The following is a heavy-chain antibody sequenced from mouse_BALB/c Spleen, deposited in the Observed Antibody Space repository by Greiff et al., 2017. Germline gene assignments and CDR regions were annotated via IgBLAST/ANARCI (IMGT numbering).Heavy chain of an antibody. Sequence: VQLQQSGAELVRPGTSVKISCKASGYTFTNYWLGWVKQRPGHGLEWIGDIYPGGGYTNYNEKFKGKATLTADTSSSTAYMQLSSLTSEDSAVYFCARGGDGYYTPFAYWGQGTLVTVSA. D-gene: IGHD2-3*01. V-gene: IGHV1-63*02. J-gene: IGHJ3*01. CDR1: GYTFTNYW. CDR2: IYPGGGYT. CDR3: ARGGDGYYTPFAY.